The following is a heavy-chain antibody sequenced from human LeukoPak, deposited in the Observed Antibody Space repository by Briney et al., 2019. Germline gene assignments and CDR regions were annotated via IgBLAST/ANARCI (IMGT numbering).Heavy chain of an antibody. CDR1: GFTFSNYA. Sequence: GGFLRLSCTASGFTFSNYAMSWVRQAPGKGLEWVSAVSGNGGNTYYADSVKGRFTISRDNSKNTLYLQMNSLRAEDTAVYYCARGAYSSGWTEGYWGQGTLVTVSS. J-gene: IGHJ4*02. V-gene: IGHV3-23*01. CDR3: ARGAYSSGWTEGY. CDR2: VSGNGGNT. D-gene: IGHD6-19*01.